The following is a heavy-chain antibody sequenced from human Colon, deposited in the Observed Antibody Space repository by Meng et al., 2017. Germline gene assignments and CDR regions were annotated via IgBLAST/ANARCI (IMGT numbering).Heavy chain of an antibody. V-gene: IGHV4-59*01. Sequence: HVQLQESGPGLVRPSETLSLTCTVSGGSLRRYSWSWLRQSPGKGLEWIGYIYYNGNTNYNPSLKSRVTISLDMSENQVSLNLTSVTAADTAVYYCARGDVAYCGGDCYPVWGQGTLVPVAS. J-gene: IGHJ1*01. CDR3: ARGDVAYCGGDCYPV. CDR1: GGSLRRYS. D-gene: IGHD2-21*02. CDR2: IYYNGNT.